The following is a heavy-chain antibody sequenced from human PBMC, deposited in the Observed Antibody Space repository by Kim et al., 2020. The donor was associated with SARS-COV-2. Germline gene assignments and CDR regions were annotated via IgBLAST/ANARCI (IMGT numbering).Heavy chain of an antibody. CDR3: ARDLTTVTAVTGYYYYGLDV. CDR1: GDTFTSYY. Sequence: ASVKVSCKASGDTFTSYYMHWVRQAPGQGLEWMGIINPSGGSTSYAQKFQGRVTMTRDTSTSTVYMELSSLRSEDTAVYFCARDLTTVTAVTGYYYYGLDVWGQGTTVTVSS. CDR2: INPSGGST. D-gene: IGHD4-4*01. J-gene: IGHJ6*02. V-gene: IGHV1-46*01.